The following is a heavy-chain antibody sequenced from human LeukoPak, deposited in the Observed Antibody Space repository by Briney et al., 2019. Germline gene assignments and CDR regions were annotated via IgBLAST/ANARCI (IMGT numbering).Heavy chain of an antibody. J-gene: IGHJ4*02. CDR1: GFTFSSYA. CDR2: ISGSGGST. Sequence: PGGSLRLSCAASGFTFSSYAMSWVRQAPGKGLEWVSAISGSGGSTYYADSVKGRFTISRDNSKNTPYLQMNGLRAEDTAVYYCAKDSIVVVPAPSVFDYWGQGTLVTVSS. CDR3: AKDSIVVVPAPSVFDY. D-gene: IGHD2-2*01. V-gene: IGHV3-23*01.